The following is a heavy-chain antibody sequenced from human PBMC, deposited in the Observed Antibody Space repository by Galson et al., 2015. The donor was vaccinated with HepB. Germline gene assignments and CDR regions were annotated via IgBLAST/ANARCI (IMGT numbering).Heavy chain of an antibody. Sequence: SLRLSCAASRLVISSPWMSWVRQAPGKGLEWVANIKQDGSEKYYVDSVKGRFTISRDNAKNSLYLQMNSLRDEDTAVYYCYAGHYFDSWGQGTLVTVSS. CDR3: YAGHYFDS. CDR1: RLVISSPW. V-gene: IGHV3-7*01. J-gene: IGHJ4*02. CDR2: IKQDGSEK. D-gene: IGHD1-14*01.